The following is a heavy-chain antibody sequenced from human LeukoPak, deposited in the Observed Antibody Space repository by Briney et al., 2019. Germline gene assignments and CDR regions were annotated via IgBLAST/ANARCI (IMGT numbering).Heavy chain of an antibody. CDR2: ICYDGSNK. V-gene: IGHV3-33*01. J-gene: IGHJ4*02. CDR3: ARDYSSSGWPVGL. D-gene: IGHD6-19*01. Sequence: PGGSLTLSCAPSGFTFSNNVMHGVRQAPGRGLEWVAIICYDGSNKYYTDSLKGRFTISIDNSKNTLYLQMNSLRAEDTAVYYCARDYSSSGWPVGLWGQGTLVTVSS. CDR1: GFTFSNNV.